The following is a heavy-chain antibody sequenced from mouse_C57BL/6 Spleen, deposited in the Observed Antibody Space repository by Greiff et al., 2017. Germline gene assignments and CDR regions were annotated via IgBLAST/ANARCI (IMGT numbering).Heavy chain of an antibody. D-gene: IGHD1-1*01. Sequence: VKLQQPGAELVKPGASVKLSCKASGYTFTSYWMHWVKQRPGQGLEWIGMIHPNSGSTNYNEKFKSKATLTVDKSSSTAYMQLSSLTSEDSAVYYCARLVYYYGSSEAMDYWGQGTSVTVSS. CDR2: IHPNSGST. CDR1: GYTFTSYW. V-gene: IGHV1-64*01. CDR3: ARLVYYYGSSEAMDY. J-gene: IGHJ4*01.